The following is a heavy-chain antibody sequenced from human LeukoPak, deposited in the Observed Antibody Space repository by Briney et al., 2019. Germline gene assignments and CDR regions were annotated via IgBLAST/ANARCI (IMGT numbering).Heavy chain of an antibody. Sequence: MTSETLSLTCAVYGGSFSGYYWSWIRQPPGKGLEWIGEINHSGSTNYNPSLKSRVTISVDTSKNQFSLKLSSVTAADTAVYYCARGSVSSSSPFFDYWGQGTLVTVSS. J-gene: IGHJ4*02. CDR1: GGSFSGYY. CDR3: ARGSVSSSSPFFDY. V-gene: IGHV4-34*01. CDR2: INHSGST. D-gene: IGHD6-6*01.